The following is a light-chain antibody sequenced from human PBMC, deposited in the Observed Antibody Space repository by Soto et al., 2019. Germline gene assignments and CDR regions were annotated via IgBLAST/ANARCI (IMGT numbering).Light chain of an antibody. CDR1: SSDVGDYNY. J-gene: IGLJ3*02. V-gene: IGLV2-11*01. CDR3: CSYAGTYTFVV. CDR2: DVT. Sequence: QSVLTQPPSVSGSPGQSVTISCTGTSSDVGDYNYVSWYQRHPGKAPKLMIYDVTKRPSGVPDRFSGSKSGTTASLTISGLQAEDEADYYCCSYAGTYTFVVFGGGTKVTVL.